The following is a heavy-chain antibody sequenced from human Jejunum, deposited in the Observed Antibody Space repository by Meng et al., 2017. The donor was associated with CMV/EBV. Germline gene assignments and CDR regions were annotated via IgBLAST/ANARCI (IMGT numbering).Heavy chain of an antibody. D-gene: IGHD5-12*01. J-gene: IGHJ4*02. CDR3: AKSRDSGYDLIDF. V-gene: IGHV3-23*01. CDR2: ISGSGVST. Sequence: ASGFTCSSYAMNWVRQDPGKGLEWVSTISGSGVSTYYADSLKGRFTISRDNSQNTVYLQMNSLRAEDTAVYYCAKSRDSGYDLIDFWGQGTLVTVSS. CDR1: GFTCSSYA.